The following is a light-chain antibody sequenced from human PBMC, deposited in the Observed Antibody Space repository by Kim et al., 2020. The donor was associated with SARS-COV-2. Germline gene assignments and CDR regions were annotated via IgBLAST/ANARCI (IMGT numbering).Light chain of an antibody. V-gene: IGKV3-11*01. CDR2: DAS. CDR1: LSVSSS. J-gene: IGKJ2*04. Sequence: EIVLTQSPATLSLSPGERATLSCRASLSVSSSLAWYQQKPGQAPRLLIYDASNRATGIPARFSGSGSGTDFTLTINSLEPEDFAVYYCQQRSIWPPGSFGQGTKLEI. CDR3: QQRSIWPPGS.